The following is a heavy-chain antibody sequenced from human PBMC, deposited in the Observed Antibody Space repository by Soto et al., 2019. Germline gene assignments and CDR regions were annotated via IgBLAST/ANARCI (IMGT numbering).Heavy chain of an antibody. Sequence: QVQLQQWGAGLLKPSETLSLTCAVHGWTFSGYYWSWVRQAPGKGLEWIGEINHNGGTNYNPSLESRITLSVDTSRNQFSLRLNSVTAADTAVYYCARGDWSTRFQNWGRGTLVTVSS. D-gene: IGHD3-3*01. CDR1: GWTFSGYY. J-gene: IGHJ1*01. V-gene: IGHV4-34*01. CDR3: ARGDWSTRFQN. CDR2: INHNGGT.